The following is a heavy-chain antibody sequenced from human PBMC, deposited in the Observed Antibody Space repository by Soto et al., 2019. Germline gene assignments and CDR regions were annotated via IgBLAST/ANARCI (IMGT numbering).Heavy chain of an antibody. Sequence: EVQLLESGGGLVQRGGSLRLSCEAYGFTFSNFAMSWVSQAPGKWLEWVATISSSGGSTYYADSVRGRFTISRDSFKNTLYMKMKSLIVEDTAVDRCASSTTVVADWCDPCGQGPLVTVSS. D-gene: IGHD2-15*01. J-gene: IGHJ5*02. V-gene: IGHV3-23*01. CDR3: ASSTTVVADWCDP. CDR2: ISSSGGST. CDR1: GFTFSNFA.